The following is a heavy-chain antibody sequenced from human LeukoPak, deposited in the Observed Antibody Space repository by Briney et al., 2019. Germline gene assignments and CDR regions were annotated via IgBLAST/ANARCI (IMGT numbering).Heavy chain of an antibody. J-gene: IGHJ4*02. CDR1: GITFSSYA. CDR2: IRNNGATT. CDR3: AKAYHDSGCLIDY. Sequence: GGSLRLSCAASGITFSSYAMTWVRQAPGKGLEWVASIRNNGATTDYADSVKGRFTISRDNSKNTLYRQMNSLRVEDTAVYYCAKAYHDSGCLIDYWGQGTLVTVSS. V-gene: IGHV3-23*01. D-gene: IGHD6-19*01.